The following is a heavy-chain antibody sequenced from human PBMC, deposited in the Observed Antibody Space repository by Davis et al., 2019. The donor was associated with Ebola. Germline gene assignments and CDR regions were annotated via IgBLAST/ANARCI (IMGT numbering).Heavy chain of an antibody. CDR3: ARVRHSGSGSYGY. D-gene: IGHD3-10*01. CDR1: GGTFSSYA. CDR2: MNPNSGNT. J-gene: IGHJ4*02. V-gene: IGHV1-8*02. Sequence: ASVKVSCKASGGTFSSYAISWVRQAPGQGLEWMGWMNPNSGNTGYAQKFQGRVTMTRNTSISTAYMELTSLTSEDTAVYYCARVRHSGSGSYGYWGQGTLVTVSS.